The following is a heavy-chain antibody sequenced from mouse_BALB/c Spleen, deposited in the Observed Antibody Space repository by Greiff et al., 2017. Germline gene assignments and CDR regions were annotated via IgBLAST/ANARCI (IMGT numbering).Heavy chain of an antibody. Sequence: QVHVKQPGAELVKPGASVKLSCKASGYTFTSYWMHWVKQRPGQGLEWIGEINPSNGRTNYNEKFKSKATLTVDKSSSTAYMQLSSLTSEDSAVYYCARNRNYYAMDYWGQGTSVTVSS. J-gene: IGHJ4*01. CDR2: INPSNGRT. V-gene: IGHV1S81*02. CDR3: ARNRNYYAMDY. CDR1: GYTFTSYW.